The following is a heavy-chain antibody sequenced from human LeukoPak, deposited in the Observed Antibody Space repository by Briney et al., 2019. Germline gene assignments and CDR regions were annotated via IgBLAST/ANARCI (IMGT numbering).Heavy chain of an antibody. J-gene: IGHJ4*02. Sequence: GGAPRISREAPGFTFSSYGIHWVRQAPGKGLEWVAVISYDGSNKYYADSVKGRFTISRDNSKNTLYLQMNSLRAEDTAVYYCAKEPRYYYDSSGYYDYWGQGTLVTVSS. CDR3: AKEPRYYYDSSGYYDY. D-gene: IGHD3-22*01. CDR2: ISYDGSNK. CDR1: GFTFSSYG. V-gene: IGHV3-30*18.